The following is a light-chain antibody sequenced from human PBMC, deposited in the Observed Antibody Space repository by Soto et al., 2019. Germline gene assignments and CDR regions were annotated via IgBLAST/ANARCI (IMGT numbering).Light chain of an antibody. J-gene: IGKJ5*01. CDR1: QSITTY. CDR2: DAS. V-gene: IGKV3-11*01. CDR3: QQRSNWPLT. Sequence: EIVLTQSPATRSLSPGERATRSCRSSQSITTYLAWYQQKPGQAPRLLIYDASNRATGIPARFSGSGSGTDFTLTISSLEPEDFAIYYCQQRSNWPLTFGQGTRLEI.